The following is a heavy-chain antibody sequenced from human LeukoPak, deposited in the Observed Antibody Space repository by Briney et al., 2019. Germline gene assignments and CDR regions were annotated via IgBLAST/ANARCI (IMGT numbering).Heavy chain of an antibody. CDR3: ARDGSYYYGSGRGFDP. J-gene: IGHJ5*02. Sequence: ASVKVSCKASGYTFTGYYMHWVRQAPGQGLEWMGWINPNSGGTNYAQKFQGRVTMTRDTSISTAYTELSRLRSDDTAVYYCARDGSYYYGSGRGFDPWGQGTLVTVSS. D-gene: IGHD3-10*01. CDR2: INPNSGGT. CDR1: GYTFTGYY. V-gene: IGHV1-2*02.